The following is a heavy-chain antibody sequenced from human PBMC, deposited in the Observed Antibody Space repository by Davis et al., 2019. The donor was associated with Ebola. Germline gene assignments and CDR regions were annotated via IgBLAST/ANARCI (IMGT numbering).Heavy chain of an antibody. D-gene: IGHD3-3*01. J-gene: IGHJ5*02. CDR1: GYTFTSYY. V-gene: IGHV1-46*01. CDR2: INPSGGST. CDR3: ARESERGTIFGVVKNWFDP. Sequence: ASVKVSCKASGYTFTSYYMHWVRQAPGQGLEWMGIINPSGGSTSYAQKFQGRVTMTRDTSTSTVYMELSSLRSEDTAVYYCARESERGTIFGVVKNWFDPWGQGTLVTVSS.